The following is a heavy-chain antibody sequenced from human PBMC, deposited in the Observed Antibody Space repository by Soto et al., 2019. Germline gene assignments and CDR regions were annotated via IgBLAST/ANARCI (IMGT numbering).Heavy chain of an antibody. V-gene: IGHV4-30-4*01. CDR3: ARVKYQLRDNWFDP. CDR2: IYYSGST. D-gene: IGHD2-2*01. Sequence: SETLSLTCTVSGGSISSGDYYWSWIRQPPGKGLEWTGYIYYSGSTYYNPSLKSRVTISVDTSKNQFSLKLSSVTAADTAVYYCARVKYQLRDNWFDPWGQGTLVTVSS. J-gene: IGHJ5*02. CDR1: GGSISSGDYY.